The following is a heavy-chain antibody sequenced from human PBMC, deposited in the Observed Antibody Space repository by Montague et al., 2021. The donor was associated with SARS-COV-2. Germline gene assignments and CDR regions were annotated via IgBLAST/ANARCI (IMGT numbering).Heavy chain of an antibody. Sequence: SLRLSCAASGFIFSSHNMNWVRQAPGKGLEWVSFISGSSSTKYYADSVKGRFTISRDNAKNTLSLQMNNLRAEDTAVYYCVRPLWFGDSDYFFESWGQGTLVTVSS. J-gene: IGHJ4*02. CDR1: GFIFSSHN. D-gene: IGHD3-10*01. CDR2: ISGSSSTK. V-gene: IGHV3-48*04. CDR3: VRPLWFGDSDYFFES.